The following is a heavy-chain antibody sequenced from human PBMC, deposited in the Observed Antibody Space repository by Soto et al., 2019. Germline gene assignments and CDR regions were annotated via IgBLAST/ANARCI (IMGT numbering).Heavy chain of an antibody. D-gene: IGHD1-26*01. CDR1: GFSFSTYW. Sequence: EVQLVESGGDLVQPGGSLRLSCAASGFSFSTYWMHWVRQAPGKGLMWVAGISSDASRANYADSVKGRFTISRDNAKNTLYLQMNSLRAEDTAVYYCASPGGSPQCLDPWGEGTLVTV. CDR3: ASPGGSPQCLDP. J-gene: IGHJ5*02. V-gene: IGHV3-74*01. CDR2: ISSDASRA.